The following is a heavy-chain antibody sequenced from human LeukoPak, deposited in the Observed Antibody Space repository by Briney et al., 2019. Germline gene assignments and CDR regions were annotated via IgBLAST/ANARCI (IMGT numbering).Heavy chain of an antibody. CDR3: ARHDGEQQLVYYYYYGMDV. CDR1: GGSISSSSYY. V-gene: IGHV4-39*01. CDR2: IYYSGST. D-gene: IGHD6-13*01. Sequence: SETLSLTCTVSGGSISSSSYYWGWIRQPPGKGLEWIGSIYYSGSTYYNPSLNSRVTISVDTSKNQFSLKLSSVTAADTAVYYCARHDGEQQLVYYYYYGMDVWGQGTTVTVSS. J-gene: IGHJ6*02.